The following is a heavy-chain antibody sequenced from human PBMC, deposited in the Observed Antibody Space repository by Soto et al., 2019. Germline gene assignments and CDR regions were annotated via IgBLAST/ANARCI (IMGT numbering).Heavy chain of an antibody. V-gene: IGHV3-72*01. CDR1: GFTFSDHY. D-gene: IGHD3-10*01. CDR2: IRNRPNSYTT. CDR3: VRDSGRGFYFDY. Sequence: GGSLILSCAASGFTFSDHYMDWVRQAPGKGLEWVGRIRNRPNSYTTQYAASVKGRFAVLRDDSENLVHLQMNDLKTEDTAVYYCVRDSGRGFYFDYWGQGAQVTVSS. J-gene: IGHJ4*02.